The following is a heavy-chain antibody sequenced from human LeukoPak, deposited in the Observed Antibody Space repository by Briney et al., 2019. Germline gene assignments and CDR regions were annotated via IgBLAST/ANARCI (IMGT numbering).Heavy chain of an antibody. J-gene: IGHJ4*02. V-gene: IGHV1-18*01. CDR1: GYTFTSYG. CDR3: ARPRSRIATWEFDY. CDR2: ISAYNGNT. D-gene: IGHD2-21*01. Sequence: ASVKVSCKASGYTFTSYGISWVRQAPGQGLEWMGWISAYNGNTSYAQKLQGRVTMTTDTSTSTAYMELRSLRSDDTAVYYCARPRSRIATWEFDYWGQGTLVTVSS.